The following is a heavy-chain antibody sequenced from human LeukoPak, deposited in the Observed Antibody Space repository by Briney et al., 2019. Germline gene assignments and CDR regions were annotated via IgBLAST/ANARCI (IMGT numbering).Heavy chain of an antibody. J-gene: IGHJ3*01. CDR3: ARDLRFGAYTAG. V-gene: IGHV3-21*01. CDR2: ISSSSSYI. CDR1: GFTFSSYS. Sequence: PGGSLRLSCAASGFTFSSYSMNWVRQAPGKGLEWVSSISSSSSYIYYADSVKGRFTISRDNAKNSLYLQMNSLRAEDTAVYYCARDLRFGAYTAGWGQGTMVTVSS. D-gene: IGHD3-10*01.